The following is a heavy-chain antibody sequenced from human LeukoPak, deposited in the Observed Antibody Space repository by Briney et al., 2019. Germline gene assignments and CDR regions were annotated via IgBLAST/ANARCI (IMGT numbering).Heavy chain of an antibody. CDR2: ISSSGSTI. D-gene: IGHD4-17*01. Sequence: PGGSLRLSCAASGFTFSSYEMNWVRQAPGKGLEWVSYISSSGSTIYYADSVKGRCTISRDNAKNSLYLQMNSLRAEDTAVYYCARVLRDGDYFAWGQGTLVTVSS. CDR1: GFTFSSYE. V-gene: IGHV3-48*03. J-gene: IGHJ5*02. CDR3: ARVLRDGDYFA.